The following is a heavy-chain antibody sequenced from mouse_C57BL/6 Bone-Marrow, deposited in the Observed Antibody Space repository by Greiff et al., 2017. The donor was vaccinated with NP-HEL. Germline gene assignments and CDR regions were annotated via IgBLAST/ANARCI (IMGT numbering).Heavy chain of an antibody. V-gene: IGHV7-3*01. J-gene: IGHJ3*01. CDR3: ARSYGSSWAWFAY. D-gene: IGHD1-1*01. CDR2: IRNKANGYTT. Sequence: EVKLVESGGGLVQPGGSLSLSCAASGFTFTDYYMSWVRQPPGKALEWLGIIRNKANGYTTEYSASVKGRFTISRDNSQSILYLQMNALRAEDSATYYCARSYGSSWAWFAYWGQGTLVTVSA. CDR1: GFTFTDYY.